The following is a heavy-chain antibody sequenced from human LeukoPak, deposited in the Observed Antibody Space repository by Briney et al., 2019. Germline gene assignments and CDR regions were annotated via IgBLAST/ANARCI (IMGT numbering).Heavy chain of an antibody. CDR1: GFTFSSYW. CDR3: ARVYYYGSGSSLGYFDY. J-gene: IGHJ4*02. V-gene: IGHV3-74*01. D-gene: IGHD3-10*01. Sequence: GGSLRLSCAASGFTFSSYWMHWVRQAPGKGLVWVSRINSDGSSTSYADSVKGRFTISRDNAKNTLYLQMNSLRAEDMAVYYCARVYYYGSGSSLGYFDYWGQGTLVTVSS. CDR2: INSDGSST.